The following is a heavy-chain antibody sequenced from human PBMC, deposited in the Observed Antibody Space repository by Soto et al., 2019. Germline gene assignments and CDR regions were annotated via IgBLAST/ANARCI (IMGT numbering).Heavy chain of an antibody. CDR3: ARNRELYCSGGSCHKYYYYYMDV. CDR2: IYYSGST. Sequence: SETLSLTCTVSGGSISSYYWSWIRQPPGKGLEWIGYIYYSGSTNYNPSLKSRVTISVDTSKNQFSLKLSSVTAADTAVYYCARNRELYCSGGSCHKYYYYYMDVWGKGTTVTVSS. CDR1: GGSISSYY. J-gene: IGHJ6*03. D-gene: IGHD2-15*01. V-gene: IGHV4-59*08.